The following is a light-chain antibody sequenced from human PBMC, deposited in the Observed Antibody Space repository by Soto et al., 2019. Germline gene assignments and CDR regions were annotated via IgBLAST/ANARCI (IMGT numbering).Light chain of an antibody. V-gene: IGLV2-14*01. J-gene: IGLJ1*01. CDR3: SSYTSSSTYV. CDR1: SSYIRGYNY. CDR2: EVS. Sequence: QSVLTQPASVSGSPGQSITITCTGTSSYIRGYNYVSWYQQHPGKAPKLMIYEVSNRPSGVSNRFSGSKSGNTASLTISGLQADDEGDYYCSSYTSSSTYVFGTGTKVTVL.